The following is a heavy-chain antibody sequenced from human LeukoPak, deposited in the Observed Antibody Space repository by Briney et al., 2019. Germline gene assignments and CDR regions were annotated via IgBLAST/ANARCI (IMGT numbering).Heavy chain of an antibody. Sequence: SETQSLTCAVYGGSFSGSFRGYYWSWIRQSPGKGLEWIGEINHNGDTNYNPSLESRVTISIDMSKNQFSLKLSSVTAADTAIYYCARGPTVESHDFDYWGQGTPVTVSS. CDR1: GGSFSGSFRGYY. CDR3: ARGPTVESHDFDY. D-gene: IGHD4-17*01. V-gene: IGHV4-34*01. CDR2: INHNGDT. J-gene: IGHJ4*02.